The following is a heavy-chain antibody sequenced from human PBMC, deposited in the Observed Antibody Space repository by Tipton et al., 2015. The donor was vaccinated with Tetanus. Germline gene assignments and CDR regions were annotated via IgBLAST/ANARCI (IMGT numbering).Heavy chain of an antibody. CDR3: ARGVWFGPGPKYYFDY. V-gene: IGHV4-59*01. Sequence: TLSLTCAVYGGSFSGYYWSWIRQPPGKGLEWIGYIYYSGSTNYNPSLKSRVTISVDTSKNQFSLKLSSVTAADTAVYYCARGVWFGPGPKYYFDYWGQGTLVTVSS. CDR1: GGSFSGYY. D-gene: IGHD3-10*01. CDR2: IYYSGST. J-gene: IGHJ4*02.